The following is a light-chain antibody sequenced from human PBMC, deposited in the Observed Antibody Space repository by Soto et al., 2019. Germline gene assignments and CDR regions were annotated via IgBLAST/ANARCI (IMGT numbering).Light chain of an antibody. CDR3: QQYNNWPPWT. CDR2: GAS. V-gene: IGKV3-15*01. CDR1: QSISGT. J-gene: IGKJ1*01. Sequence: EIVMTQSPATLSVSPGGRATLSCRASQSISGTLAWYQQKPGQAPRLLIYGASTSATGIPARFSGSGSGTEFTLTISSLQYEDFAVYYCQQYNNWPPWTFGQGTKVDIK.